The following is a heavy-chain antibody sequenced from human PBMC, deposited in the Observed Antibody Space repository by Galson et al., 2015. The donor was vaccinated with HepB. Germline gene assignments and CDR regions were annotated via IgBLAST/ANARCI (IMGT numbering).Heavy chain of an antibody. CDR2: ISGSGGST. CDR1: GFTFSSYA. J-gene: IGHJ4*02. CDR3: AKARSWIQLWLSFDY. V-gene: IGHV3-23*01. Sequence: SLRLSCAASGFTFSSYAMSWVRQAPGKGLEWVSAISGSGGSTYYADSVKGRFTISRDNSKNTLYLQMNSLRAEDTAVYYCAKARSWIQLWLSFDYWGQGTLVTVSS. D-gene: IGHD5-18*01.